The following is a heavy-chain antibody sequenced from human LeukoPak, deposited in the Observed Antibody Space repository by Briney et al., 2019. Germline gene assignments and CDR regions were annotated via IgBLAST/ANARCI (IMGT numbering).Heavy chain of an antibody. J-gene: IGHJ4*02. CDR1: GFSFSDYG. CDR3: ARDWARGNSYYVDY. V-gene: IGHV3-30*03. D-gene: IGHD4-23*01. Sequence: GGPLRLSCEASGFSFSDYGVHWVRQAPGKGLECVALISNDGTNKFYVDPVKGRFTISRDNSKNTLYLQMDSLRTEDTAVYYCARDWARGNSYYVDYWGQGTLVTVSS. CDR2: ISNDGTNK.